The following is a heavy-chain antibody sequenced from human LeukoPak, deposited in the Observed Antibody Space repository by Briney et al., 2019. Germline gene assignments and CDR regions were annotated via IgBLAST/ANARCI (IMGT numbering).Heavy chain of an antibody. CDR2: IYYSGST. Sequence: KTSETLSLTCTVSGGSISSGGYYWSWIRQHPGKGLEWIGYIYYSGSTYYNPSLKSRVTISVDTSKNQFSLKLSSVTAADTAVCYCARVSLWFGEFVSRFDPWGQGTLVTVS. CDR3: ARVSLWFGEFVSRFDP. J-gene: IGHJ5*02. CDR1: GGSISSGGYY. D-gene: IGHD3-10*01. V-gene: IGHV4-31*03.